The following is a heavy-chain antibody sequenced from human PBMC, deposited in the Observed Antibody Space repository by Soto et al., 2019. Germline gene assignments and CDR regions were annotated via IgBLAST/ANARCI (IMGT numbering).Heavy chain of an antibody. CDR3: VGRAIGAHGHWFDP. V-gene: IGHV4-34*01. J-gene: IGHJ5*02. Sequence: SETLSLTCAVYGGSFSGYYWSWIRQPPGKGLEWIGEINHSGSTNYNPSLKSRVTISVDTSKNQFSLKLSSVTAADTAVYYCVGRAIGAHGHWFDPRGQGTPVTVSS. CDR1: GGSFSGYY. CDR2: INHSGST. D-gene: IGHD1-26*01.